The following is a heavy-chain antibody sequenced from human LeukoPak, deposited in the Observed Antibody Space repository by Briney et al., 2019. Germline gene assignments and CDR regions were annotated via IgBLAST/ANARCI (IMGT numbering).Heavy chain of an antibody. D-gene: IGHD3-10*01. J-gene: IGHJ4*02. CDR1: GFTFSRHW. CDR2: IKEDGHEK. CDR3: ARHGSYVFDY. V-gene: IGHV3-7*01. Sequence: GGSLRLSCAGSGFTFSRHWMGWVRQAPGKGLEWLANIKEDGHEKYYVDSVQGRFTISRDNAKNSLFLQMGSLRAEDTAVYFCARHGSYVFDYWGQGTLVTVSS.